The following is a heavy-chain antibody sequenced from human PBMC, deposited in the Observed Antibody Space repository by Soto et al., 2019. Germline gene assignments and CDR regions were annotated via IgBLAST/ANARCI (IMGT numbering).Heavy chain of an antibody. CDR3: ARERRITIFGVVGRSDAFDI. CDR2: IIPIFGTA. CDR1: GGTFSSYA. D-gene: IGHD3-3*01. Sequence: VKVSCKASGGTFSSYAISWVRQAPGQGLEWMGGIIPIFGTANYAQKFQGRVTITADESTSTAYMELSSLRSEDTAVYYCARERRITIFGVVGRSDAFDIWGQGTMVTVSS. J-gene: IGHJ3*02. V-gene: IGHV1-69*01.